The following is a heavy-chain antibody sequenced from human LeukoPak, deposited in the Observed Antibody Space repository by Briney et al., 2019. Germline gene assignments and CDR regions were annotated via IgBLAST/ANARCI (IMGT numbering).Heavy chain of an antibody. CDR3: ARGYSGSSWTEDY. Sequence: SVKVSCKTFGGTFNDYAISWVRQAPGQGLEWMGGIIPIFGTANYAQKFQGRVTITADESTSTAYMELSSLRSEDTAVYYCARGYSGSSWTEDYWGQGTLVTVSS. CDR2: IIPIFGTA. CDR1: GGTFNDYA. J-gene: IGHJ4*02. V-gene: IGHV1-69*13. D-gene: IGHD1-26*01.